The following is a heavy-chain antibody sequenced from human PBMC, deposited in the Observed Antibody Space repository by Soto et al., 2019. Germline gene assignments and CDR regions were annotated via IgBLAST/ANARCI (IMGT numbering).Heavy chain of an antibody. D-gene: IGHD1-26*01. CDR1: RFTFSTYA. CDR2: ISSSGVST. CDR3: AKELVEMRAYYFDY. V-gene: IGHV3-23*01. J-gene: IGHJ4*02. Sequence: EVQLLESAGGLVQPGGSLRLSCAASRFTFSTYAMTWVRQAPGKGLEWVSAISSSGVSTYYADSVKGRFTISRDNSKNTLYLQMNSLRAEDTAIYYCAKELVEMRAYYFDYWGQGTLVTVSS.